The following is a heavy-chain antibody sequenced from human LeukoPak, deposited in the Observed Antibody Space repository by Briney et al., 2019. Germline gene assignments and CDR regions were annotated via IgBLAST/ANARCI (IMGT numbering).Heavy chain of an antibody. CDR3: TSSRVPRPTVTPDWYFDY. J-gene: IGHJ4*02. CDR2: ISGSGGST. V-gene: IGHV3-23*01. D-gene: IGHD4-17*01. Sequence: GGSLRLSCAASGFTFSSYAMSWVRLAPGKGLEWVSAISGSGGSTYYADSVKGRFTISRDNSKNTLYLQMNSLRAEDTAVYYCTSSRVPRPTVTPDWYFDYWGQGTLVTVSS. CDR1: GFTFSSYA.